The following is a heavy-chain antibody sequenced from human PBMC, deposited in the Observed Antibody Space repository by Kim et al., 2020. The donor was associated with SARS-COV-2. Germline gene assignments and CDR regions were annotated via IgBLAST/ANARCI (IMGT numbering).Heavy chain of an antibody. D-gene: IGHD6-13*01. J-gene: IGHJ4*02. CDR3: ARGRSSSWYFSGYFDY. Sequence: SETLSLTCTVSGGSISSYYWSWIRQPPGKGLEWIGYIYYSGSTNYNPSLKSRVTISVDTSKNQFSLKLSSVTAADTAVYYCARGRSSSWYFSGYFDYWGQGTLVTVSS. CDR2: IYYSGST. CDR1: GGSISSYY. V-gene: IGHV4-59*01.